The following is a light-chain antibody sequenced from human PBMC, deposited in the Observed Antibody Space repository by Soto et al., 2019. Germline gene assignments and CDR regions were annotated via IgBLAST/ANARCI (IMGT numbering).Light chain of an antibody. CDR3: QVSDSIDGHHVA. V-gene: IGLV3-21*02. J-gene: IGLJ2*01. CDR2: DVS. CDR1: NIGDKG. Sequence: SYELTQPPSMSVTPGQTARIACGGHNIGDKGVHWYQQKPGQAPVLVVYDVSVRPSGVPERFSGSNSGTTATLTISRVEAGDEADYYCQVSDSIDGHHVAFGGGTKLTVL.